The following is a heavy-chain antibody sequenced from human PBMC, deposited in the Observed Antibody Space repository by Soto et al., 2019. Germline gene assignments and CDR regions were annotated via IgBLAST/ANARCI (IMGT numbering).Heavy chain of an antibody. Sequence: AGGFLRLSCAASGFTFSSYAMSWVRQAPGKGLEWVSAISGSGGGTYYADSVKGRFTISRDNSKNTLYLQMSSLRAEDTAVYYCAPYCSGGSCYLNDYWGQGTLVTVSS. CDR3: APYCSGGSCYLNDY. CDR1: GFTFSSYA. D-gene: IGHD2-15*01. J-gene: IGHJ4*02. V-gene: IGHV3-23*01. CDR2: ISGSGGGT.